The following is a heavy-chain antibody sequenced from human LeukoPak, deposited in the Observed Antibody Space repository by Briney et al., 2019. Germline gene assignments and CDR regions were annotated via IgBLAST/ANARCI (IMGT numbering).Heavy chain of an antibody. D-gene: IGHD4-11*01. CDR1: GGSTTGYF. CDR2: VYYKGDT. V-gene: IGHV4-59*08. CDR3: TRHVTVTYDAFDL. J-gene: IGHJ3*01. Sequence: SETLSLTCSVSGGSTTGYFWTWIRQPPGKGPEWIGYVYYKGDTSYSPSLDSRVSISVDTSKKQFSLKLNSVTAADTAMYYCTRHVTVTYDAFDLWGQGTMVTVSS.